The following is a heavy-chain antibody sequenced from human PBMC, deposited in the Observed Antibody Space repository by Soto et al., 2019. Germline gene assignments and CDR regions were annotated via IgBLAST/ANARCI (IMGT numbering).Heavy chain of an antibody. CDR1: GFTVSDNY. Sequence: GGSLRLSCAAFGFTVSDNYMSWVRQAPGKRLEWVSVIYSSGSTYYVDSVKGRFTISRDNAKNSLYLQMNSLRAEDTAVYYCARDPSIVLVPAATYYYYYYGMDVWGQGTTVTVSS. CDR2: IYSSGST. D-gene: IGHD2-2*01. CDR3: ARDPSIVLVPAATYYYYYYGMDV. J-gene: IGHJ6*02. V-gene: IGHV3-66*01.